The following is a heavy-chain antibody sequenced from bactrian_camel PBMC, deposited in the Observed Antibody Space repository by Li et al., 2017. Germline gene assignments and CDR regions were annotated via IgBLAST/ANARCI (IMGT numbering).Heavy chain of an antibody. CDR3: ALSPLKPKPWTAVSEYNT. D-gene: IGHD8*01. CDR2: IGRDGRT. Sequence: HVQLVESGGGSVPAGGSLNLSCVASGHTHWTYTMAWFRQAPGKEREGVAAIGRDGRTNYADSVKGRFTISKDSAKSTLYLQMDALKPEDTAIYYCALSPLKPKPWTAVSEYNTWGQGTQVTVS. CDR1: GHTHWTYT. J-gene: IGHJ4*01. V-gene: IGHV3S55*01.